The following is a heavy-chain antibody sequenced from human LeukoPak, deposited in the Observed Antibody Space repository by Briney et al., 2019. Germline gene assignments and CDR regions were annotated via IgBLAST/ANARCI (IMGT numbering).Heavy chain of an antibody. CDR2: INPNSGGT. D-gene: IGHD6-19*01. CDR1: GCTFTGYY. Sequence: ASVKVSCKASGCTFTGYYMHWVRQAPGRGREWMGWINPNSGGTNYAQKFQGRVTMTRDTSISTAYMELSRLRSDDTAVYYCARGYSSGWRPHDYWGQGTLVTVSS. V-gene: IGHV1-2*02. CDR3: ARGYSSGWRPHDY. J-gene: IGHJ4*02.